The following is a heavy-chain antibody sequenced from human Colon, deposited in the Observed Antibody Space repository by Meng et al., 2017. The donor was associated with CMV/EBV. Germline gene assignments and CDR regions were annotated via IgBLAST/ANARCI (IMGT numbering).Heavy chain of an antibody. D-gene: IGHD3/OR15-3a*01. V-gene: IGHV4-39*07. Sequence: SETLSLTCTVSGGSISSSSYYWGWIRQPPGKGLEWIGSIYYSGSTYYNPSLKSRVTISVDTSKNQFSLKLSSVTAADTAVYYCARVGDDVMSFIYFDYWGQGTLVTVSS. CDR2: IYYSGST. J-gene: IGHJ4*02. CDR1: GGSISSSSYY. CDR3: ARVGDDVMSFIYFDY.